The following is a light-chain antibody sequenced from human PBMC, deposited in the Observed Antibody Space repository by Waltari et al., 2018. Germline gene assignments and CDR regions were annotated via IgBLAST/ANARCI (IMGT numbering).Light chain of an antibody. CDR1: EDINKY. Sequence: DIQMTQSPSSVSASVGDRVTITCQASEDINKYLNWYQQKPGKAPRLLITDASNLETGVPSRFSGSGSGTHFIFTITGLQPEDIATYYCQESHEFPPYTFGQGTKLEVK. CDR2: DAS. J-gene: IGKJ2*01. CDR3: QESHEFPPYT. V-gene: IGKV1-33*01.